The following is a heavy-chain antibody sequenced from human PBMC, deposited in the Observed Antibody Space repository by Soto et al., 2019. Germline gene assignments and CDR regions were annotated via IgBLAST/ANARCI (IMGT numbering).Heavy chain of an antibody. J-gene: IGHJ5*02. CDR1: GYTFTGYY. CDR3: ARGSLAARLFLLKFDP. Sequence: VASVKVSCKASGYTFTGYYMHWVRQAPGQGLEWMGWINPNSGGTNYAQKFQGRVTMTRDTSISTAYMELSRLRPDDTAVYYCARGSLAARLFLLKFDPWGQGTLVTVSS. CDR2: INPNSGGT. D-gene: IGHD6-6*01. V-gene: IGHV1-2*02.